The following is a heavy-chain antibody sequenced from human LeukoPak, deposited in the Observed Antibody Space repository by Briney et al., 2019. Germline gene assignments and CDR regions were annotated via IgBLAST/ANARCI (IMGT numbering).Heavy chain of an antibody. CDR2: ISSSAGTI. J-gene: IGHJ5*02. V-gene: IGHV3-48*02. CDR1: GFTFNIYS. D-gene: IGHD2-21*01. Sequence: PGGSLRLSCAASGFTFNIYSMNWVRQAPGKGLEWISYISSSAGTIYYADSVKGRFTISRDNARNSLYLQVDSLRDEDTAVYYCAREVQYSNWFDPWGQGTLVTVSS. CDR3: AREVQYSNWFDP.